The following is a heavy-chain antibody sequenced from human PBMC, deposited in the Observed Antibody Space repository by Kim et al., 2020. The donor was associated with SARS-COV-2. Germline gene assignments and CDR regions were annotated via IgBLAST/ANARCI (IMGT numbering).Heavy chain of an antibody. Sequence: GGSLRLSCAASGLSFGDYYMSWIRQTPGKGLEWLSYISNSIDYTKYADSVKGRFTISRDNAKNSLYLQMNSLRAEDTAVYYCARVGDGPSGSYYCDHWGQGTLVTVSS. D-gene: IGHD1-26*01. CDR3: ARVGDGPSGSYYCDH. J-gene: IGHJ5*02. V-gene: IGHV3-11*05. CDR1: GLSFGDYY. CDR2: ISNSIDYT.